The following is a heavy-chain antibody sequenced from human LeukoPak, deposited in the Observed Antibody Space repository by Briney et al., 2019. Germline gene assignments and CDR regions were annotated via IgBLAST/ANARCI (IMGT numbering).Heavy chain of an antibody. Sequence: GGSLRLSCAASGFTFSDYSMNWVRQAPGKGLEWVSWITSSSDSIYYADSVKGRFTVSRDNAKNSLYLQMNSLRAEDTAVYYCAKDYRRSSWHYYYGMDVWGQGTTVTVSS. CDR3: AKDYRRSSWHYYYGMDV. CDR1: GFTFSDYS. D-gene: IGHD6-13*01. J-gene: IGHJ6*02. CDR2: ITSSSDSI. V-gene: IGHV3-48*01.